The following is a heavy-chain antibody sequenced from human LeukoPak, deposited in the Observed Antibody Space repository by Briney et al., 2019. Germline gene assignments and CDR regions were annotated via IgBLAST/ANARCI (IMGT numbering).Heavy chain of an antibody. V-gene: IGHV3-11*01. CDR3: ARASGSYPTSWYFDL. CDR2: ISSSGSTI. Sequence: GGSLRLSCAASGFTFSDYYMSWIRQAPGKGLEWVSYISSSGSTIYYADSVKGRFTISRDNAKNSLYLQMNSLRAEDTAVYYCARASGSYPTSWYFDLWGRGTLVTVSS. J-gene: IGHJ2*01. D-gene: IGHD1-26*01. CDR1: GFTFSDYY.